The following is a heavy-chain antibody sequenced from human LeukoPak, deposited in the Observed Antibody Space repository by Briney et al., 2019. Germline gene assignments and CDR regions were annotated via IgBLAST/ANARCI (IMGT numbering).Heavy chain of an antibody. Sequence: SQTLSLTCTVSGGSISSGSYYWSWLRQPAGKGLEWIGRIYTSGSTNYNPSLKSRVTISVDTSKNQFSLKLSSVTAAATAVYYCARVTTGGYYNCWGQGTLVTVSS. CDR1: GGSISSGSYY. V-gene: IGHV4-61*02. CDR3: ARVTTGGYYNC. D-gene: IGHD3-22*01. CDR2: IYTSGST. J-gene: IGHJ4*02.